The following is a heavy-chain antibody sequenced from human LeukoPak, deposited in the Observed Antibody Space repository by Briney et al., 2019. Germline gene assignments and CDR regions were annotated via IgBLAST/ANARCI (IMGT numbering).Heavy chain of an antibody. D-gene: IGHD7-27*01. J-gene: IGHJ3*02. CDR2: ISYDGSNK. Sequence: GGSLRLSCAASGLTFSSYAMHWVRQAPGKGLEWVAVISYDGSNKYYADFVKGRFTISRDNSKNTLYLQMNSLRAEDTAVYYCARDRLTGDRSAFDIWGQGTMVTVSS. CDR1: GLTFSSYA. V-gene: IGHV3-30-3*01. CDR3: ARDRLTGDRSAFDI.